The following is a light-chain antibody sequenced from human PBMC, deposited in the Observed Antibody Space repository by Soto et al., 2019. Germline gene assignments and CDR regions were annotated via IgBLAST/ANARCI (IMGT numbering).Light chain of an antibody. CDR3: QQYDDSPPT. V-gene: IGKV3-20*01. CDR2: GAS. J-gene: IGKJ1*01. Sequence: EIVLTQSPGTLSLSPGERATLSCRASQSVSSSYLAWYRQKPGQAPRLLIHGASTRATGIPDRFSGSGSGTDFTLIITRLEPEDFAVYYCQQYDDSPPTFGQGTKVDIK. CDR1: QSVSSSY.